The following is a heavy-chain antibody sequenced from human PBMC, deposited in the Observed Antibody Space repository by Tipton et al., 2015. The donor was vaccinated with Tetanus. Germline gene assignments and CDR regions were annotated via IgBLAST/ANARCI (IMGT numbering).Heavy chain of an antibody. D-gene: IGHD2-2*01. CDR1: GGSIISADHY. J-gene: IGHJ5*02. CDR3: ARGSDIVVVPGVTRADWFDP. CDR2: IYYSGST. Sequence: TLSLTCTVSGGSIISADHYWSWIRQPPGKGLEWIGYIYYSGSTNYNPSLKSRVTISVDTSKNQFSLKLSSVTAADTAVYYCARGSDIVVVPGVTRADWFDPWGQVTLVTVSS. V-gene: IGHV4-61*08.